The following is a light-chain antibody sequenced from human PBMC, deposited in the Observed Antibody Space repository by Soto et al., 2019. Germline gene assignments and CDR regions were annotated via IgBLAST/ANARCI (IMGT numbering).Light chain of an antibody. CDR3: QQRSNGPAYT. J-gene: IGKJ2*01. CDR2: DAS. CDR1: QSVSSN. V-gene: IGKV3-11*01. Sequence: EVVVTQSPATLSLSPGERATLSCRASQSVSSNLAWYQQKPGQAPRLLIYDASNRATGIPGRFSGSGSGTDFTLTISSLEPEDFAVYYCQQRSNGPAYTFGQGTRLDIK.